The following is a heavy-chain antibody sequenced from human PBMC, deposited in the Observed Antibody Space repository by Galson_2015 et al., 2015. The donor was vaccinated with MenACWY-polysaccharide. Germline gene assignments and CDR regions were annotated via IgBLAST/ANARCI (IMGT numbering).Heavy chain of an antibody. CDR2: IKKDGSEK. CDR1: GFKFSNYW. CDR3: ARGHYGMDV. J-gene: IGHJ6*02. V-gene: IGHV3-7*01. Sequence: SLRLSCAASGFKFSNYWMTWVRQAPGKGLEWVASIKKDGSEKHYVDSVKGRFTISGDNALYLQMNSLRAEDTAVYFCARGHYGMDVWGQGTTVTVSS.